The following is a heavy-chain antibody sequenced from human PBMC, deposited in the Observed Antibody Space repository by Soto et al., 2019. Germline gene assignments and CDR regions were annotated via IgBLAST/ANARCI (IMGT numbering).Heavy chain of an antibody. CDR2: VSGSGAST. CDR3: AHRGGGY. Sequence: EVQVLESGGGLVQPGGSLRLSCAASGLTFTSYAMTWVRQAPGKGLEWVSAVSGSGASTYYADSVKGRFTISRDNSKNMVYLQMNSLRADDTAVYYCAHRGGGYWGQGTRVTVSS. J-gene: IGHJ4*02. V-gene: IGHV3-23*01. CDR1: GLTFTSYA. D-gene: IGHD3-16*01.